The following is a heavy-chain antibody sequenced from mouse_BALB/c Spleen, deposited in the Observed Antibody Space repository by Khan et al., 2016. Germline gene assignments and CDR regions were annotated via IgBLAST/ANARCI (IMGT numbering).Heavy chain of an antibody. V-gene: IGHV3-6*02. CDR1: GYSITSGYY. Sequence: QLQESGPGLVKPSQSLPLTCSVTGYSITSGYYWNWIRQFPGNKLEWMGYISYDGSNNYNPSLKNRISITRDTSKNQFFLKLNSVTTEDTATYYCARDPFYYYSSSYWYFDVWGAGTTVTVSS. J-gene: IGHJ1*01. D-gene: IGHD1-1*01. CDR3: ARDPFYYYSSSYWYFDV. CDR2: ISYDGSN.